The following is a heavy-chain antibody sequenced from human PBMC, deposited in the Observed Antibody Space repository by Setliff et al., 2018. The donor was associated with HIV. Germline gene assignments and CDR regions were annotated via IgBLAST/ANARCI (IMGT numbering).Heavy chain of an antibody. D-gene: IGHD1-1*01. CDR3: ATGLSSTDPSSNS. CDR1: GYTFTNYG. J-gene: IGHJ4*02. V-gene: IGHV1-69*04. CDR2: IIPVGGTT. Sequence: VASVKVSCKASGYTFTNYGISWVRQAPGQGLEWMGRIIPVGGTTNYAQKFQGRVTITADKSTSTVYMELSSLRSDDTAVYYCATGLSSTDPSSNSWGQGTPVTVSS.